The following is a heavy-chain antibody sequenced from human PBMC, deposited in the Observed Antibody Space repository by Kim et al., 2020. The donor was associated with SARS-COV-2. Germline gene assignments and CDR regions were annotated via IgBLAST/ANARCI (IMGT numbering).Heavy chain of an antibody. J-gene: IGHJ5*02. CDR3: TRLDYDSGGYYWLDP. V-gene: IGHV4-4*02. CDR1: GGSISSGTW. CDR2: ISHSGNT. Sequence: SETLSLTCGVSGGSISSGTWWSLVRQPPGKGLEWIGEISHSGNTNYNPSLRSRVTISVDKSKNQFSLSLNSVTAADTAVYYCTRLDYDSGGYYWLDPWG. D-gene: IGHD1-26*01.